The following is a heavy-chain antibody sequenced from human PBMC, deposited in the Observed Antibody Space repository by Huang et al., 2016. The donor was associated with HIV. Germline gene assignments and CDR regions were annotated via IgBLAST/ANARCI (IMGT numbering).Heavy chain of an antibody. Sequence: QAQLVQSGAAVMKPGSSVRVSCKASGVSFSDYAFSWVRRAPGQGLGVMGGIIPRFGLTNYAPRLQGRVTISADKSSKTVYLELTSLRSGDTAVYYCAREGQNWLGKPFGALAFWGQGTEVIVSS. CDR1: GVSFSDYA. D-gene: IGHD3-16*01. CDR3: AREGQNWLGKPFGALAF. V-gene: IGHV1-69*10. CDR2: IIPRFGLT. J-gene: IGHJ4*03.